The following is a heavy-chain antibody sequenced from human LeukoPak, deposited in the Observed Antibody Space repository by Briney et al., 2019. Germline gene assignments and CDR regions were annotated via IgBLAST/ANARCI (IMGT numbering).Heavy chain of an antibody. D-gene: IGHD3-22*01. V-gene: IGHV4-39*01. J-gene: IGHJ4*02. CDR3: AAHYYDSSGYYYFDY. CDR2: IYYSGST. CDR1: GGSISSSSYY. Sequence: SETLSLTCTVSGGSISSSSYYWGWIRQPPGKGLEWIGSIYYSGSTYYNPSLKSRVTISVDTSKNQFSLKLSSVTAADTAVYYCAAHYYDSSGYYYFDYWGQGTLVTVSS.